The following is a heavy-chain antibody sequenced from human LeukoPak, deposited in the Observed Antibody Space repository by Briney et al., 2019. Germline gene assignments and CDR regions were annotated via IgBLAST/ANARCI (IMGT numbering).Heavy chain of an antibody. D-gene: IGHD3-22*01. CDR3: ARGGTFYYDSSAYY. Sequence: ASVKVSCKASGYTFTNYGISRVRQAPGHGLEWMGWISAYNGNTKNAQKVQGRVTLTTDTSTSTAYMELRRLRSDDTAVYYCARGGTFYYDSSAYYWGQGTLVTVSS. CDR1: GYTFTNYG. J-gene: IGHJ4*02. CDR2: ISAYNGNT. V-gene: IGHV1-18*01.